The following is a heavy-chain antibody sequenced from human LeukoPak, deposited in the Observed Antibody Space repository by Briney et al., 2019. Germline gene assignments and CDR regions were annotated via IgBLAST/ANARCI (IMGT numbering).Heavy chain of an antibody. J-gene: IGHJ4*02. CDR3: ARRGRAQKSSSFDY. Sequence: PSETLSLTCTVSGGSISSYYWSWIRQAPGKGLEWIGYMYYSGSTNYNPSLKSRVTISVDTSTNQVSLTVTSVTAADTAVYYCARRGRAQKSSSFDYWGQGTLVTVSS. CDR2: MYYSGST. CDR1: GGSISSYY. D-gene: IGHD6-13*01. V-gene: IGHV4-59*08.